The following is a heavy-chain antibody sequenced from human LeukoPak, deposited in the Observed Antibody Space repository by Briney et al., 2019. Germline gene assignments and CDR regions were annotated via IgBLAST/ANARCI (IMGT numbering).Heavy chain of an antibody. Sequence: GGSLRLSCAASGFSFSKACMSWVRQAPGKGLDWVVGISGGSGNTSYADSVKGRVTTSRDNSKNTNYLQMNNLRAEDTAIYYCAKAGYCGDCNCLKFESLGEGTLVTVSP. D-gene: IGHD2-15*01. J-gene: IGHJ4*02. CDR3: AKAGYCGDCNCLKFES. CDR2: ISGGSGNT. CDR1: GFSFSKAC. V-gene: IGHV3-23*01.